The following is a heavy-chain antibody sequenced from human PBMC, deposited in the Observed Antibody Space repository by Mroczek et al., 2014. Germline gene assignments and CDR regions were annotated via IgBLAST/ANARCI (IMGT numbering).Heavy chain of an antibody. V-gene: IGHV3-30-3*01. D-gene: IGHD1-26*01. CDR2: ISYDGSNK. J-gene: IGHJ4*02. CDR3: ARDGRAGGAFDY. CDR1: GFTFSSYA. Sequence: QVQLVQSGGGVVQPGRSLRLSCAASGFTFSSYAMHWVRQAPGKGLEWVAVISYDGSNKYYADSVKGRFTISRDNSKNTLYLQMNSLRAEDTAVYYCARDGRAGGAFDYWGQGTLVTVSS.